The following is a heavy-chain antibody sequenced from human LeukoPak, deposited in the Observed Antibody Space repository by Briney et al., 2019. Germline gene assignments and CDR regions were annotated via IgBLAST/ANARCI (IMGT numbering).Heavy chain of an antibody. CDR1: GGSTSSYY. CDR3: ARSVGPERFDY. V-gene: IGHV4-59*01. D-gene: IGHD1-14*01. CDR2: IYYSGST. J-gene: IGHJ4*02. Sequence: SETLSLTCTVSGGSTSSYYWSWIRQPPGKGLEWIGYIYYSGSTNYNPSLKSRVTISVDTSKNQFSLKLSSVTAADTAVYYCARSVGPERFDYWGQGTLVTVSS.